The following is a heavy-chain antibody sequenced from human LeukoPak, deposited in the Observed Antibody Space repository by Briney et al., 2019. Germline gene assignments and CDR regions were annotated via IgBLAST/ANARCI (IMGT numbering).Heavy chain of an antibody. Sequence: SETLSLTCAVYGGSFSGYYWSWIRQPPGKGLEWIGEINHSGSTNYNPSLRSRVTTSVDTSKNQFSLKLSSVTAADTAVYYCARGRGYDYVWGSYRHPYYFDYWGQGTLVTVSP. D-gene: IGHD3-16*02. J-gene: IGHJ4*02. CDR1: GGSFSGYY. CDR2: INHSGST. CDR3: ARGRGYDYVWGSYRHPYYFDY. V-gene: IGHV4-34*01.